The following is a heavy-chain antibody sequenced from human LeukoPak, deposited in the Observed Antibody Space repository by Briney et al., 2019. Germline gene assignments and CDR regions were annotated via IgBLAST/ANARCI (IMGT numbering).Heavy chain of an antibody. CDR3: ATSGYSYGFDY. J-gene: IGHJ4*02. CDR1: GGSFSGYY. CDR2: INHSGST. Sequence: KTSETLSLTCAVYGGSFSGYYWSWIRQPPGKGLEWIGEINHSGSTNYNPSLKSRVTISVDTSKNQFSLKLSSVTAADTAVYYGATSGYSYGFDYWGQGTLVTVSS. V-gene: IGHV4-34*01. D-gene: IGHD5-18*01.